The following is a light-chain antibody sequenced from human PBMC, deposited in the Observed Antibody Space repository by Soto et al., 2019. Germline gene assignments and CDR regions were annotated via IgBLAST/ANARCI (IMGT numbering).Light chain of an antibody. J-gene: IGLJ3*02. V-gene: IGLV1-40*01. Sequence: QSVLTQPPSVSGAPGQRVTISCTGSSSNIGAGYDVHWYQQLPGTAPKLLIYGNSNRPSGVPDRFSGSKSGTSASPAITGLQAEDEAYYYCQSYDSSLSVWVFGGGTKLTVL. CDR2: GNS. CDR3: QSYDSSLSVWV. CDR1: SSNIGAGYD.